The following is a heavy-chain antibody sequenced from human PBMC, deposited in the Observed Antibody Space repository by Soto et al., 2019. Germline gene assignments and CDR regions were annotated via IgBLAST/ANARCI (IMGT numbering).Heavy chain of an antibody. CDR2: IWYDGSNK. CDR3: ARDGGYYGAGSYFDP. V-gene: IGHV3-33*01. CDR1: GFTFSSYG. J-gene: IGHJ5*02. Sequence: QEQLVESGGGVVQPGRSLRLSCAASGFTFSSYGMHWVRQVAGEGLEWVAVIWYDGSNKYYADSVKGRFTISRDNSKDTLYLEMNSLRAEDTAVYYCARDGGYYGAGSYFDPWGQGSLVTVSS. D-gene: IGHD3-10*01.